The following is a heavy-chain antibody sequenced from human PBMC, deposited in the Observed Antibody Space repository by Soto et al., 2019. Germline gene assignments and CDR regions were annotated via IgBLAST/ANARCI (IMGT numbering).Heavy chain of an antibody. Sequence: LSLTCSVSGDSVSSDRYFWTWIRQPPGKGLEWIAYISYTGDTNYNPSLKSRVTISVDTSRNQFSLTLTSVTAADTAVYFCARIVVGATVDLWGQGSLVTVSS. D-gene: IGHD1-26*01. CDR1: GDSVSSDRYF. CDR3: ARIVVGATVDL. J-gene: IGHJ5*02. CDR2: ISYTGDT. V-gene: IGHV4-61*01.